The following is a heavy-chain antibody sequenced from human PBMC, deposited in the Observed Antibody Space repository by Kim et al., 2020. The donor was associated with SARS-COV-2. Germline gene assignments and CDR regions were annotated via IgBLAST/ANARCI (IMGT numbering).Heavy chain of an antibody. CDR3: ARDRREIVVVPAAIINYYYGMDV. Sequence: GGSLRLSCAASGFTFSSYSMNWVRQAPGKGLEWVSYISSSSSTIYYADSVKGRFTISRDNAKNSLYLQMNSLRDEDTAVYYCARDRREIVVVPAAIINYYYGMDVWGQGTTVTVSS. V-gene: IGHV3-48*02. CDR1: GFTFSSYS. D-gene: IGHD2-2*01. J-gene: IGHJ6*02. CDR2: ISSSSSTI.